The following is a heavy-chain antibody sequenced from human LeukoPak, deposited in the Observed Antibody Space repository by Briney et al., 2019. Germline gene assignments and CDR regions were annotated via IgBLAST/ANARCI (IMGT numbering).Heavy chain of an antibody. CDR2: LVVGSGNT. V-gene: IGHV1-58*01. J-gene: IGHJ4*02. CDR1: GFTFTSSA. D-gene: IGHD2-2*01. CDR3: AAGLQYCSSTSCSVFDY. Sequence: VASVKVSCKASGFTFTSSAVQWVRQARGQRLEWIGWLVVGSGNTNYAQKFQERVTITRDMSTSTAYMELSSLRSEDTAVYYCAAGLQYCSSTSCSVFDYWGQGTLVTVSS.